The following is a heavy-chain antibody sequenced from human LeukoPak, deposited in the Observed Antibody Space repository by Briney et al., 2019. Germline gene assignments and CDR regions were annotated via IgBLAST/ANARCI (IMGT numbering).Heavy chain of an antibody. CDR1: GFTFTSYS. D-gene: IGHD3-16*01. J-gene: IGHJ4*02. CDR3: AKGGRWDVTPFDY. V-gene: IGHV3-23*01. Sequence: GGSLRLSCAASGFTFTSYSMNWVRQAPGKGLEWVSTISGGGGSTYYADSVKGRFTISRDNSKNTLYLQVNSLRAEDTAVYYCAKGGRWDVTPFDYWGQGTLVTVS. CDR2: ISGGGGST.